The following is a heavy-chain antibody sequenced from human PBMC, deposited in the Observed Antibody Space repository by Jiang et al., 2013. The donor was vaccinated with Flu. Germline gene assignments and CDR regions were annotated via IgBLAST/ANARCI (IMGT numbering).Heavy chain of an antibody. CDR2: IYYGGST. Sequence: GLVKPSETLSLTCTVSGGSISSSSYYWGWIRQPPGKGLEWIGSIYYGGSTYYNPSLKSRVTISVDTSKNQFSLKLSSVTAADTAVYYCARQRSSSWYEDDYYYGMDVWGQGTTVTVSS. CDR3: ARQRSSSWYEDDYYYGMDV. D-gene: IGHD6-13*01. CDR1: GGSISSSSYY. J-gene: IGHJ6*02. V-gene: IGHV4-39*01.